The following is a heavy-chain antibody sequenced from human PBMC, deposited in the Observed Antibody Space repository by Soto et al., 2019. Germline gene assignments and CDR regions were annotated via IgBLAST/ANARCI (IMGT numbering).Heavy chain of an antibody. J-gene: IGHJ4*02. D-gene: IGHD3-10*01. CDR2: IYYSENA. CDR3: AQTDYGSGAYLI. CDR1: GDSISSVFYY. Sequence: QVQLQESGPRLVKPSQTLSLTCTVSGDSISSVFYYWSWIRQPPGKGLEWIGYIYYSENAYYNPSRKSRVSKSVDTSKNQFSLRLTSVTSADTAVYYCAQTDYGSGAYLIWGQGTLVPVSS. V-gene: IGHV4-30-4*01.